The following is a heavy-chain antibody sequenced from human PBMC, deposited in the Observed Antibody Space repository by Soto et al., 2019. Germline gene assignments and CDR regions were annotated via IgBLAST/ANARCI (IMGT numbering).Heavy chain of an antibody. CDR3: ARGEPDDAFDI. D-gene: IGHD1-26*01. CDR1: GFTVSSNY. CDR2: IYSGGST. Sequence: RGSLRLSCAASGFTVSSNYMSWVRQAPGKGLEWVSVIYSGGSTYYADSVKGRFTISRDNSKNTLYLQMNSLRAEDTAVYYCARGEPDDAFDIWGQGTMVTVSS. V-gene: IGHV3-66*01. J-gene: IGHJ3*02.